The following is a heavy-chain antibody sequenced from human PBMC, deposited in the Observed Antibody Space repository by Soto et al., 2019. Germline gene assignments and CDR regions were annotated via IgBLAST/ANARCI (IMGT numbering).Heavy chain of an antibody. Sequence: GGSLRLSCAASGFTFDDYAMHWVRQAPGKGLEWVSGISWNSGSIGYADSVKGRFTISRDNAKNSLYLQMNSLRAEDTALYYCAKATPDYDILTGYYMYYFDYWGQGTLVTVSS. D-gene: IGHD3-9*01. J-gene: IGHJ4*02. CDR3: AKATPDYDILTGYYMYYFDY. CDR1: GFTFDDYA. CDR2: ISWNSGSI. V-gene: IGHV3-9*01.